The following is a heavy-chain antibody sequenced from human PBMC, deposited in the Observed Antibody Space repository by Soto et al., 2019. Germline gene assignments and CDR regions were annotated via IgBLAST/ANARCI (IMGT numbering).Heavy chain of an antibody. CDR3: ARDRGRWLGLDY. J-gene: IGHJ4*02. D-gene: IGHD6-19*01. V-gene: IGHV4-61*01. CDR2: IYYSGST. CDR1: GGSVSSGSYY. Sequence: QVQLQESGPGLVKPSETLSLTCTVSGGSVSSGSYYWSWIRQPPGKGLEWIGYIYYSGSTNYNPSLKSRVTISVDTSKNQFSLKLSSVTAADTAVYYCARDRGRWLGLDYWGQGTLVTVSS.